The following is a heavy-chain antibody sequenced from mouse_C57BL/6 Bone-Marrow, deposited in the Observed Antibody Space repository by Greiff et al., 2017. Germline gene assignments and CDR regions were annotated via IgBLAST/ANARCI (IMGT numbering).Heavy chain of an antibody. CDR1: GYTFTSYG. J-gene: IGHJ4*01. CDR2: IYIGNGYT. CDR3: SDSSGPHAMDY. D-gene: IGHD3-2*02. V-gene: IGHV1-58*01. Sequence: EVQLVESGAELVRPGSSVKMSCKTSGYTFTSYGINWVKQRPGQGLEWIGYIYIGNGYTEYNEKFKGKATLTSDTSSSTAYMQLSSLTSEDSAIYFCSDSSGPHAMDYWGQGTSVTVSS.